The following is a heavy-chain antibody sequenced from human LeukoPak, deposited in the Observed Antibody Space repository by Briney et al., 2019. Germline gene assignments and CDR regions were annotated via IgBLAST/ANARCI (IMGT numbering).Heavy chain of an antibody. V-gene: IGHV3-48*01. CDR1: GFTFSSYS. J-gene: IGHJ4*02. Sequence: GGSLRLSCAASGFTFSSYSMNWVRQAPGKGLEWVSYITSSSSIIYYADSVKGRFTISRDNAKNSLYLQMNSLRAEDTAVYYCARVLGGSYDFDYWGQGTLVTVSS. CDR3: ARVLGGSYDFDY. D-gene: IGHD1-26*01. CDR2: ITSSSSII.